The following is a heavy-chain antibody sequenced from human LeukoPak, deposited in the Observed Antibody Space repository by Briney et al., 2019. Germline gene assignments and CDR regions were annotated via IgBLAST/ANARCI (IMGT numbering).Heavy chain of an antibody. V-gene: IGHV4-61*02. CDR3: ARSPLYDGDYYDY. D-gene: IGHD5/OR15-5a*01. CDR2: IYTSGST. J-gene: IGHJ4*02. Sequence: ASETLSLTCTVSGGSISSGSYYWSWIRQPAGKGLEWIGRIYTSGSTNYNPSLKSRVTISVDTSKNQFSLKLSSVTAADKAVYYCARSPLYDGDYYDYWGQGTLVTVSS. CDR1: GGSISSGSYY.